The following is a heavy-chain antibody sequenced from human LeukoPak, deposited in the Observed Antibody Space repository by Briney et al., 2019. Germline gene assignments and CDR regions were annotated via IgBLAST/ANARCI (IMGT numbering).Heavy chain of an antibody. CDR1: GYTFTSYY. CDR3: ARDEGGVVVAATLDY. V-gene: IGHV1-46*01. D-gene: IGHD2-15*01. J-gene: IGHJ4*02. CDR2: INPSGGST. Sequence: ASVKVSCKASGYTFTSYYMHWVRQAPGQGLEWMGIINPSGGSTSYAQKFQGRVTMTRDTSTSTVYMELSSLRSEDMAVYYCARDEGGVVVAATLDYWGQGTLVTVSS.